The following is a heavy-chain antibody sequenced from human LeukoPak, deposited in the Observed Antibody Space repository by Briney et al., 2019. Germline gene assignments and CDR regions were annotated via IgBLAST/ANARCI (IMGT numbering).Heavy chain of an antibody. Sequence: SETLSLTCTVSSASITSSPYFWGWIRQSPGKGLEWIRSIHYSGSTYFNPSLKSRVTISVDTSNNQFSLKLTSVTAADTALYFCARQLYASGSYYAPIDVWGKGTTVTISS. J-gene: IGHJ6*03. V-gene: IGHV4-39*01. CDR2: IHYSGST. CDR3: ARQLYASGSYYAPIDV. D-gene: IGHD3-10*01. CDR1: SASITSSPYF.